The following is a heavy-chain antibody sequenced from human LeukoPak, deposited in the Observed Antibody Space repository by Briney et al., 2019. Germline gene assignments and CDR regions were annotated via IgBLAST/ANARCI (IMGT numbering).Heavy chain of an antibody. CDR3: ARMSSWSADY. CDR1: GFTFSPYW. D-gene: IGHD6-13*01. J-gene: IGHJ4*02. V-gene: IGHV3-74*01. Sequence: GGSLRLSCAASGFTFSPYWMHWVRQAPGKGLVWVSRIDSDGSSATYADSVKGRFTISRDNAKSTLYLQMNSLRAEDTAVYYCARMSSWSADYWGQGTLVTVSS. CDR2: IDSDGSSA.